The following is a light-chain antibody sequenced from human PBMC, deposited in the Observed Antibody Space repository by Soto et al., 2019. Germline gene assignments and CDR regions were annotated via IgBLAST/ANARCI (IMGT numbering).Light chain of an antibody. J-gene: IGKJ3*01. Sequence: DIQMTQSPSSLSASVGDRVTITCRASQSISSYLNWYQQKPGRAPKLLIYAASKLQSGVPSRFSDRLSGTDFTLTITSPQPEDFSTYDCQQSSKTGFFGPGTKVDIK. CDR2: AAS. CDR1: QSISSY. V-gene: IGKV1-39*01. CDR3: QQSSKTGF.